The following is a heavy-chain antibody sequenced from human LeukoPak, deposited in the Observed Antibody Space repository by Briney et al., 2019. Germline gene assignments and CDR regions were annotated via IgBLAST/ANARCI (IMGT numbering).Heavy chain of an antibody. J-gene: IGHJ6*02. Sequence: GGSLRLYCAASGFTFSSYAMHWVRQAPGRGLEWVAVISYDGSNKYYADSVKGRFTISRDNSKNTLYLQMNSLRAEDTAVYYCARAYCSSTSCYHPPYYYGMDVWGQGTTVTVSS. V-gene: IGHV3-30-3*01. CDR2: ISYDGSNK. CDR3: ARAYCSSTSCYHPPYYYGMDV. CDR1: GFTFSSYA. D-gene: IGHD2-2*01.